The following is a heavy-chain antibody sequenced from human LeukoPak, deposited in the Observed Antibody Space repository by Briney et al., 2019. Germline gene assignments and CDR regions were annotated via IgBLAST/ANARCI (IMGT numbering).Heavy chain of an antibody. V-gene: IGHV3-74*01. Sequence: PGGSLRLSCAASGFTSSSYWMHWVRQAPGKGLVWVSRFYSDGGRTDYADSVRGRFTISRDNAKNTLYLQMNSLRAEDTAVYYCAREYSGSYYFGYWGQGTLVTVSS. CDR3: AREYSGSYYFGY. CDR1: GFTSSSYW. CDR2: FYSDGGRT. D-gene: IGHD1-26*01. J-gene: IGHJ4*02.